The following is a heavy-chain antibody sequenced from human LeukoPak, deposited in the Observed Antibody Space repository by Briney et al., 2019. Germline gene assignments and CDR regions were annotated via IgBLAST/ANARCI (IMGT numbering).Heavy chain of an antibody. D-gene: IGHD5-18*01. CDR3: ARDRGHSYGFFDY. Sequence: GGSLRLSCAASGFTFSSYGMHWVRQAPGKGLEWVAVIWYDGSNKYYADSVKGRFTISRDNSKSTLYLQMNSLRAEDTAVYYCARDRGHSYGFFDYWGQGTLVTVSS. CDR2: IWYDGSNK. V-gene: IGHV3-33*01. J-gene: IGHJ4*02. CDR1: GFTFSSYG.